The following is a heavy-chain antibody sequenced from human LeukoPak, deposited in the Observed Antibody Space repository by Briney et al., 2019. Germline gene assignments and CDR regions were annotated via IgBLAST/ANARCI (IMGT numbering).Heavy chain of an antibody. CDR2: IYPADSDT. V-gene: IGHV5-51*01. CDR3: ARHGDGYNYVEDY. CDR1: GYSFTNYW. D-gene: IGHD5-24*01. Sequence: GESLKISCKGSGYSFTNYWIGWVRQMPGKGLEWMGIIYPADSDTRYSPSFQGQVTISADKSISTAYLQWSSLKASDTAMYYCARHGDGYNYVEDYWGQGTLVTVSS. J-gene: IGHJ4*02.